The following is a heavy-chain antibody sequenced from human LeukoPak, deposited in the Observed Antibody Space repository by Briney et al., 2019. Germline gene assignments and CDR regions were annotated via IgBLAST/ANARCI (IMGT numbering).Heavy chain of an antibody. V-gene: IGHV4-34*01. CDR1: GGSISSYY. D-gene: IGHD6-6*01. J-gene: IGHJ6*02. Sequence: SETLSLTCTVSGGSISSYYWSWIRQPPGKGLEWIGEINHSGSTNYNPSLKSRVTISVDTSKNQFSLKLSSVTAADTAVYYCASTFSSSSRYYYYYGMDVWGQGTTVTVSS. CDR2: INHSGST. CDR3: ASTFSSSSRYYYYYGMDV.